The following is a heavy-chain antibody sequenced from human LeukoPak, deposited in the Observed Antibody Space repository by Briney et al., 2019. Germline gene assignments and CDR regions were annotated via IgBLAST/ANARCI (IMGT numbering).Heavy chain of an antibody. D-gene: IGHD3-16*01. J-gene: IGHJ4*02. CDR1: GFTVTHYA. CDR3: AKWPEGAMDYFDY. Sequence: PGGSLRLSCSASGFTVTHYAMHWVRQAPGKGLEYVSAVDANGRTTYYADSVKGRFTISRDNSKNTLYLEMSSLRVEDTAIYYCAKWPEGAMDYFDYWGQGTLVTVSS. V-gene: IGHV3-64D*08. CDR2: VDANGRTT.